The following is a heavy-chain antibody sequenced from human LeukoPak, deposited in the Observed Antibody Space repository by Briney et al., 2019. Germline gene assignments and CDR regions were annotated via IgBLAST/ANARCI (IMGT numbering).Heavy chain of an antibody. CDR2: IYYSGST. V-gene: IGHV4-30-4*01. J-gene: IGHJ4*02. D-gene: IGHD3-22*01. Sequence: SETLSLTCTVSGGSISSGDYYWSWIRQPPGKGLEWIGYIYYSGSTYYNPSLKSRVTISVDTSENQFSLKLSSVTAADTAVYYCARGHYYDSSGYYYPSYYFDYWGQGTLVTVSS. CDR1: GGSISSGDYY. CDR3: ARGHYYDSSGYYYPSYYFDY.